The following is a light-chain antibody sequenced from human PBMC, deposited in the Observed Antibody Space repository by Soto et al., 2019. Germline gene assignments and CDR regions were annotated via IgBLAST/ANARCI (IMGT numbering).Light chain of an antibody. CDR2: DAS. Sequence: EIVLTQSPATLSLSPGKRATLSCRASQSVSSYLAWYQQKPGQAPRLLIYDASNMATGIPARFSGSGSGTDFTITISSLEPEEFAVYYCQQRTNWPLTFGGGTKVEIK. CDR1: QSVSSY. J-gene: IGKJ4*01. CDR3: QQRTNWPLT. V-gene: IGKV3-11*01.